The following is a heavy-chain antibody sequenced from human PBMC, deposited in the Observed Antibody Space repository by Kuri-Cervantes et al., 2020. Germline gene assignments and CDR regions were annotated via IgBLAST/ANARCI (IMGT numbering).Heavy chain of an antibody. CDR1: GFTFSSYS. D-gene: IGHD3-9*01. CDR3: AREGGVLRYFDWFAPAFPNRRFDY. Sequence: GESLKISCAASGFTFSSYSMNWVRQAPGKGLEWVSYISSSSSTIYYADSVKGRFTISRDNSKNTLYLQMNSLRAEDTAVYYCAREGGVLRYFDWFAPAFPNRRFDYWGQGTLVTVSS. V-gene: IGHV3-48*01. CDR2: ISSSSSTI. J-gene: IGHJ4*02.